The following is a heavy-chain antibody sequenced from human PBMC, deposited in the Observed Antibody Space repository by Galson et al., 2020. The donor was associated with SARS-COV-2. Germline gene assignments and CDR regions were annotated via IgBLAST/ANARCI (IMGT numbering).Heavy chain of an antibody. CDR1: GGSLRGYH. J-gene: IGHJ4*02. Sequence: SEPLSLTFRVSGGSLRGYHWSWIRQPPGPGLECIAWITYDGRTMSNPSLESRVTLSRDLSKNQFSLRLTSVTAADTAVYYCAKHQNGGTHPLHYWGQGILVTVSS. CDR2: ITYDGRT. CDR3: AKHQNGGTHPLHY. V-gene: IGHV4-59*08. D-gene: IGHD2-8*01.